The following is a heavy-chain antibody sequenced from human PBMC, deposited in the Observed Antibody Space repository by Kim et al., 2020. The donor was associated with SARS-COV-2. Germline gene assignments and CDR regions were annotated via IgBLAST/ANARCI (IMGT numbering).Heavy chain of an antibody. CDR2: VYDSGKT. V-gene: IGHV4-59*08. Sequence: SETLSLTCTVSGGSLSGYYWSWIRQPPGKALEWMGYVYDSGKTDYIPSLRSRLTISKDTSNKQFSLKLNSVTAADTAIYYCSGSRAYITASDYWGQGTLVTVSS. D-gene: IGHD3-16*01. J-gene: IGHJ4*02. CDR3: SGSRAYITASDY. CDR1: GGSLSGYY.